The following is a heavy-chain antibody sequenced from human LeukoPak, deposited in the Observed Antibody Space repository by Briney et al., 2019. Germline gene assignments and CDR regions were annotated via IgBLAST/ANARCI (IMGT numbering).Heavy chain of an antibody. D-gene: IGHD2-8*01. J-gene: IGHJ3*02. CDR1: GGSISSSRYY. CDR3: ARLFNGAFDI. CDR2: IYYSGST. V-gene: IGHV4-39*01. Sequence: SETLSLTCTVSGGSISSSRYYWGWIRQPPGKGLEWIGSIYYSGSTYYNPSLKSRVTISVDMSKNQFSLKLSSVTAADTAVYYCARLFNGAFDIWGQGTMVTVSS.